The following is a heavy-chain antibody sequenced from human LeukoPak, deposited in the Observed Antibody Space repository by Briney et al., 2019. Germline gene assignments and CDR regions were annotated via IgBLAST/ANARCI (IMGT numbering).Heavy chain of an antibody. CDR3: ARREQQLIYFDS. Sequence: GGSLRLSCAASGLTFSTYSMNWVRQAPGKGLEWVSSMSGSGSYIYYADSVRGRFTISRDNAKNSLYLQMNSLRAEDTAVYYCARREQQLIYFDSWGQGTLVTVSS. CDR2: MSGSGSYI. CDR1: GLTFSTYS. D-gene: IGHD6-13*01. J-gene: IGHJ4*02. V-gene: IGHV3-21*01.